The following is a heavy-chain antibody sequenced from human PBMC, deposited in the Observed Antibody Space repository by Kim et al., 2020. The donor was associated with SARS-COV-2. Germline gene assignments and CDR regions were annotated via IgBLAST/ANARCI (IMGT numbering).Heavy chain of an antibody. CDR2: ISGSGRST. Sequence: GGSLRLSCVASGFPFTNYTMNWVRQAPGKGLEWVSGISGSGRSTYYADSVKGRFTVTRDNSKNTLYLQMNSLRVEDTAVYYCAKEFRVTTETTGGDCFNSWGQGTLVTVSS. J-gene: IGHJ5*02. D-gene: IGHD4-17*01. CDR3: AKEFRVTTETTGGDCFNS. V-gene: IGHV3-23*01. CDR1: GFPFTNYT.